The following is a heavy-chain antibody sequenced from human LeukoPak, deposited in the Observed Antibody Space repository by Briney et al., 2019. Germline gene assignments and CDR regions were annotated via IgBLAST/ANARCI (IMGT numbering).Heavy chain of an antibody. D-gene: IGHD5-18*01. J-gene: IGHJ6*02. CDR2: INPYSGVT. CDR3: AGERDASMASYYYYGIDV. V-gene: IGHV1-2*02. Sequence: MHWVRQAPGQGLEWMGWINPYSGVTNHAQKFQGRVTMTRDTSTNTAYMELSRLTSGDTAVYYCAGERDASMASYYYYGIDVWGQGTTVTVS.